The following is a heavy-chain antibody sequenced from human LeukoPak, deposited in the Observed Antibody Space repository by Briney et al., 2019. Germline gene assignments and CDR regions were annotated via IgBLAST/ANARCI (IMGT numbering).Heavy chain of an antibody. D-gene: IGHD3-3*01. CDR3: ARDQGIFGVPG. CDR2: ITSGGGTT. CDR1: GFTFSSFE. J-gene: IGHJ4*02. Sequence: PGGSLRLSCAASGFTFSSFEMNWMRQAPGKGLEWVSYITSGGGTTYYADSVRGRFTISGDNAKNSLFLEMNSLRADDTAVYYCARDQGIFGVPGWGQGTLVTVSS. V-gene: IGHV3-48*03.